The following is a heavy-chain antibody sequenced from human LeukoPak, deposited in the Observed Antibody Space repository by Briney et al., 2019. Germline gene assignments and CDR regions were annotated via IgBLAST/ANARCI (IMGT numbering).Heavy chain of an antibody. CDR1: GGSISSSSYY. V-gene: IGHV4-39*01. CDR2: IYYSGST. J-gene: IGHJ4*02. D-gene: IGHD3-10*01. Sequence: PSETLSLTCTVSGGSISSSSYYWGWIRQPPGKGLEWIGSIYYSGSTYYNPSLKSRVTISVDTSKNQFSLKLSSVTAADTAVYYCARQSLLWFGELLGYFDYWGQGTLVTVSS. CDR3: ARQSLLWFGELLGYFDY.